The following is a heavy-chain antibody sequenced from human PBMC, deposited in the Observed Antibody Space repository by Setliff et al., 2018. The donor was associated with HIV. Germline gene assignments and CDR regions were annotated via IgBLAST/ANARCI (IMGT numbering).Heavy chain of an antibody. Sequence: GGSLRLSCTASGFTFRGFAMNWVRQAPGTGLEWVSYISRSSNYINYADSVKGRFTISRDNAKNSLYLQMSSLRAEDTAVYYCARDPSAGANLYYYVDVWGKGTTVTVSS. CDR1: GFTFRGFA. D-gene: IGHD1-26*01. J-gene: IGHJ6*03. CDR3: ARDPSAGANLYYYVDV. CDR2: ISRSSNYI. V-gene: IGHV3-21*05.